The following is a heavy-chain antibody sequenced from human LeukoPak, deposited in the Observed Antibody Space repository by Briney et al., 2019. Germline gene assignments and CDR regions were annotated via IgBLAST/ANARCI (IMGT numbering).Heavy chain of an antibody. CDR3: ARRVAGSGRQDY. J-gene: IGHJ4*02. Sequence: SETRSLTCSVSGDSISSTSCRWVWIREPPWKGLEGIGYTHYSGNTHYNPSLKSRVTISVATSKTQFSLNLNSLTAADTAVYYCARRVAGSGRQDYWGQGTLVTVSS. CDR1: GDSISSTSCR. D-gene: IGHD3-10*01. V-gene: IGHV4-39*01. CDR2: THYSGNT.